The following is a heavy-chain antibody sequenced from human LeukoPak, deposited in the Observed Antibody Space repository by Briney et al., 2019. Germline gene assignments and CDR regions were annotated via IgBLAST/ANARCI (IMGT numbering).Heavy chain of an antibody. D-gene: IGHD3-9*01. CDR2: IKQDGSEK. CDR1: GFTFSSYW. Sequence: GGSLRLSCAVSGFTFSSYWMSWVRQAPGKGLEWVANIKQDGSEKYYVDSVKGRFTISRDNAKNSLYLQMNSLRAEDTAVYYCARRAGYDRTGYYWGQGTLVTVSS. V-gene: IGHV3-7*01. J-gene: IGHJ4*02. CDR3: ARRAGYDRTGYY.